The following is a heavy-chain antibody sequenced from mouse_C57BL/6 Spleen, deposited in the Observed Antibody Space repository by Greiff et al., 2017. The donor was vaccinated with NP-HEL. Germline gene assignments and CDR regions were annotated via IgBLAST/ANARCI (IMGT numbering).Heavy chain of an antibody. CDR2: ISDGGSYT. J-gene: IGHJ2*01. V-gene: IGHV5-4*01. Sequence: DVKLVESGGGLVKPGGSLKLSCAASGFTFSSYAMSWVRQTPEKRLEWVATISDGGSYTYYPDNVKGRFTISRDNAKNNLYLQMSHLKSEDTAMYYCARDKGDGTYYFDYWGQGTTLTVSS. CDR1: GFTFSSYA. CDR3: ARDKGDGTYYFDY. D-gene: IGHD4-1*01.